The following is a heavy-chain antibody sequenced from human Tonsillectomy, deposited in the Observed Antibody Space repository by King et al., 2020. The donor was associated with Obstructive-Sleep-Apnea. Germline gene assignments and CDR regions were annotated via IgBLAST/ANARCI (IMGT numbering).Heavy chain of an antibody. D-gene: IGHD5-12*01. Sequence: QLVQSGAEVKNRGASVKVSCKASGYTFTGYYIHWVRQAPGQGLEWMGWIDPYSGGTNYAQKFQDWVTMTRDTSISTAYMELSRLKSDDTAVYYCARNSGYDYAVDYWGQGTLVTVSS. CDR2: IDPYSGGT. CDR3: ARNSGYDYAVDY. V-gene: IGHV1-2*04. J-gene: IGHJ4*02. CDR1: GYTFTGYY.